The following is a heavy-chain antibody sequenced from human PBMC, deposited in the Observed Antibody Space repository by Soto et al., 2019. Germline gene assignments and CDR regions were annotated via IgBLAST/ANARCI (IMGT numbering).Heavy chain of an antibody. Sequence: VQLQQWGAGLLKPSETLSLTCGVYGGSFSDHFWSWIRQSPGKELEWIGEINHRGSTNYNPSLKSRVAISVDASKTQFARYLRSVPAADTAVYYCGRGGGGYSYGGLVSWGQGTLVTVSS. J-gene: IGHJ4*02. V-gene: IGHV4-34*01. CDR3: GRGGGGYSYGGLVS. CDR2: INHRGST. CDR1: GGSFSDHF. D-gene: IGHD5-18*01.